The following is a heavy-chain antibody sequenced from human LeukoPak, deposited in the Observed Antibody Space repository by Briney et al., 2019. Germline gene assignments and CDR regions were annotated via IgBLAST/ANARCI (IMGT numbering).Heavy chain of an antibody. J-gene: IGHJ4*02. V-gene: IGHV4-39*01. CDR2: INYRGTT. CDR3: ARLPIVVVPAAGFDY. D-gene: IGHD2-2*01. Sequence: GSLRLSCAASGFTFSSYSMNWVRQAPGKGLEWIGSINYRGTTYYNPSLKSRVTVSVDTSKNKFSLKMNSVTAADTAVYYCARLPIVVVPAAGFDYWGQGTLVTVSS. CDR1: GFTFSSYSMN.